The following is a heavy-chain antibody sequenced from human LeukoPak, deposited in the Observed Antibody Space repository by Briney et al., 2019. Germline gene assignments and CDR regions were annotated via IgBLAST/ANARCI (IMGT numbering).Heavy chain of an antibody. V-gene: IGHV3-7*01. D-gene: IGHD2-2*01. CDR1: GFTFSTYA. Sequence: GGSLRLSCAASGFTFSTYAMHWVRQAPGKGLEWAANIKLDGSEKYYVDSVKGRFTISRDNAKDSLYLQMNSLRAEDTAVYYCTRDQMAATSRGWFDPWGQGTLVTVSS. J-gene: IGHJ5*02. CDR3: TRDQMAATSRGWFDP. CDR2: IKLDGSEK.